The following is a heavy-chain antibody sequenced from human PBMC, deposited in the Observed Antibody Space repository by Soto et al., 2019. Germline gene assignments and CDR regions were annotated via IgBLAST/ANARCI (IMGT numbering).Heavy chain of an antibody. V-gene: IGHV4-39*01. Sequence: SETLSLTCAVSGYSVSSRSYFWGWILHPPGKGLEWIGTIYYNGSTYYNPSLKSRVTLSVDTSKNQFSLKLTSVTASDTALYYCARQRVIPGTPTNWFDPWGQGTLVTVSS. J-gene: IGHJ5*02. CDR3: ARQRVIPGTPTNWFDP. CDR2: IYYNGST. CDR1: GYSVSSRSYF. D-gene: IGHD2-15*01.